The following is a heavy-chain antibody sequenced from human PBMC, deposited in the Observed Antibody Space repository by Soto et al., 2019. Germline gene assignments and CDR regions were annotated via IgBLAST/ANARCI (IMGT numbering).Heavy chain of an antibody. V-gene: IGHV1-69*13. Sequence: SVKVSCKASGGTFSSYAISWVRQAPGQGLEWMGGIIPIFGTANYAQKFQGRVTITADESTSTAYMELSSLRSEDTAVYYCAGGEQLVYYYYGMDVWGQGTTVTVSS. CDR3: AGGEQLVYYYYGMDV. J-gene: IGHJ6*02. D-gene: IGHD6-6*01. CDR1: GGTFSSYA. CDR2: IIPIFGTA.